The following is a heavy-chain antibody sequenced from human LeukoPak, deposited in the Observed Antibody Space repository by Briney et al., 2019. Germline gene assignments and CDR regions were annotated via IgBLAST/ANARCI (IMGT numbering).Heavy chain of an antibody. CDR2: VQSGGNI. CDR3: ARDRGYAMDV. V-gene: IGHV3-53*01. CDR1: GLSISDQY. Sequence: GGSLRLSCAASGLSISDQYMSWVRQAPGQGLEWVSIVQSGGNIYYADSVKGRFTISRDNSKNTVYLQMNSLRAEDTAVYYCARDRGYAMDVWGQGTTVTVSS. J-gene: IGHJ6*02. D-gene: IGHD1-1*01.